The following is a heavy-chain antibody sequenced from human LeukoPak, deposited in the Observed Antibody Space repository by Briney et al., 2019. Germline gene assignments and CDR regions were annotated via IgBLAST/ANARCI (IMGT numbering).Heavy chain of an antibody. Sequence: SETLSLTCTVSGGSISSYYWSWIRQPPGKGLEWIGEIYHSGSTNYNPSLKSRVTISVDKSKNQFSLKLSSVTAADTAVYYCARDSSTVSKSYFDYWGQGTLVTVSS. CDR1: GGSISSYY. CDR3: ARDSSTVSKSYFDY. D-gene: IGHD4-11*01. J-gene: IGHJ4*02. CDR2: IYHSGST. V-gene: IGHV4-59*12.